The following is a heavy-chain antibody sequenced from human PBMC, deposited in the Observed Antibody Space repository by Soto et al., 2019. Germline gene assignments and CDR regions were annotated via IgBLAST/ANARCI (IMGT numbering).Heavy chain of an antibody. J-gene: IGHJ6*02. Sequence: PGGSLRLSCAASGFTFSSYAMSWVRQAPGKGLEWVSVIRGSGDRTYYADSVKGRFTISRDNSKNTLYMQMNTLRAEDTAVYYCAKQQGPGTPYYYAMDVWGQETTVTVSS. D-gene: IGHD1-1*01. CDR3: AKQQGPGTPYYYAMDV. V-gene: IGHV3-23*01. CDR2: IRGSGDRT. CDR1: GFTFSSYA.